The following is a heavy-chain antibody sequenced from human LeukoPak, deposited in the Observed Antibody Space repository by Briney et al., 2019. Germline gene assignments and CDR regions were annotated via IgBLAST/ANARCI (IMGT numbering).Heavy chain of an antibody. J-gene: IGHJ4*02. CDR1: GFXFSTSG. CDR3: ARGPRYYGDYFDY. CDR2: IWYDGSNK. D-gene: IGHD4-17*01. V-gene: IGHV3-33*01. Sequence: GGSLRLSCAASGFXFSTSGIHWVRQAPGKGLEWVAVIWYDGSNKYYADSVKGRFTISRDNSKNTLYLQMNSLRAEDTAVYYCARGPRYYGDYFDYWGQGTLVTVSS.